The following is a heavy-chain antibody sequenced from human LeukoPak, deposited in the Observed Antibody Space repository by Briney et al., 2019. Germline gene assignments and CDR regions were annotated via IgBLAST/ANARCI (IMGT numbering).Heavy chain of an antibody. J-gene: IGHJ4*02. CDR1: GFRFNTYW. CDR3: AGEGYGDHDGDY. Sequence: GGSLRLSCAASGFRFNTYWMSWVRQAPGKGLEWVANIKQDGNEKYYADSVKGRFTISRDNGKNSLDLQMNSLRADDTAVYYCAGEGYGDHDGDYWGQGTLVTVSS. V-gene: IGHV3-7*01. D-gene: IGHD4-17*01. CDR2: IKQDGNEK.